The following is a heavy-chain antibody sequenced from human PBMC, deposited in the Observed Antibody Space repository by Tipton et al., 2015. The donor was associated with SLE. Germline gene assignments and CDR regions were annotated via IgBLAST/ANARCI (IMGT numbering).Heavy chain of an antibody. V-gene: IGHV4-30-4*02. CDR3: ARVGPPYSGSYRGWFDP. CDR1: GGSISSGDYY. Sequence: TLSLTCTVSGGSISSGDYYWSWIRQPPGKGLEWIGYIYYSGSTYYNPSLKSRVTISVDTSKNQFSLKLSSVTAADTAVYYCARVGPPYSGSYRGWFDPWGQGTLVTVSS. J-gene: IGHJ5*02. CDR2: IYYSGST. D-gene: IGHD1-26*01.